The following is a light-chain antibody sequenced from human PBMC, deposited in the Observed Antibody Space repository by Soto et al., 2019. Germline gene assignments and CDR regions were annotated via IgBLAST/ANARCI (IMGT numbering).Light chain of an antibody. V-gene: IGKV3-15*01. CDR3: QRYNDWPFA. CDR2: GAS. Sequence: EIVLTQSPATLSVSPGERVTLSCRASETRISFLAWYQQKPGQAPRLLIYGASTRATGVPARFSGSGSATDFTLTISSLQSEDFAVYYCQRYNDWPFAVGQGTKPEI. J-gene: IGKJ2*01. CDR1: ETRISF.